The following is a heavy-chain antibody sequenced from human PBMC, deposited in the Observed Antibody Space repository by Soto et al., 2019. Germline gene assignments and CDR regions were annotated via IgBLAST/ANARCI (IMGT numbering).Heavy chain of an antibody. J-gene: IGHJ4*02. Sequence: QVQLVQSGAEVRQPASSVKVSCKTSGGTFSSYAISWVRQAPGQGLEWMGGIVPIVDTATYAQKFQGRVTLTADESPRTAYMELSRLRSDDTVVYYCVRVVAIPGSLDYWGQGTLVTVSS. D-gene: IGHD2-15*01. V-gene: IGHV1-69*12. CDR2: IVPIVDTA. CDR3: VRVVAIPGSLDY. CDR1: GGTFSSYA.